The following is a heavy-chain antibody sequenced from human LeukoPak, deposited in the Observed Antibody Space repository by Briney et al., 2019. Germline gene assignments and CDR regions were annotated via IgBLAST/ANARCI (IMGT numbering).Heavy chain of an antibody. J-gene: IGHJ4*02. CDR1: GYTLTSYD. V-gene: IGHV7-4-1*02. Sequence: ASVKVSCKASGYTLTSYDINWVRQAPGQGLEWMGWINTNTGNPTYAQGFTGRFVFSLDTSVSTAYLQISSLKAEDTAVYYCARGQWLETVDYWGQGTLVTVSS. CDR2: INTNTGNP. D-gene: IGHD6-19*01. CDR3: ARGQWLETVDY.